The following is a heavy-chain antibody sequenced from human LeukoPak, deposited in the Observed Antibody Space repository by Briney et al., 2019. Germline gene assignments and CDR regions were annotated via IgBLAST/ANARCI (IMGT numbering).Heavy chain of an antibody. CDR2: IKSKTDGGTT. D-gene: IGHD3-3*01. Sequence: GGSLRLSCAAFGFTFSNAWMSWVRQAPGKGLEWVGRIKSKTDGGTTDYAAPVKGRFTISRDDSKNTLYLQMNSLKTEDTAVYYCTTGPPYYDFWSGYWGHDYWGQGTLVTVSS. J-gene: IGHJ4*02. CDR3: TTGPPYYDFWSGYWGHDY. CDR1: GFTFSNAW. V-gene: IGHV3-15*01.